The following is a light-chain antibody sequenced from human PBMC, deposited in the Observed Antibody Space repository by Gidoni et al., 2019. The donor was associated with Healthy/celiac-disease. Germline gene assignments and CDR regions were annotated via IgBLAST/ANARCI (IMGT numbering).Light chain of an antibody. Sequence: IVLTQSPGTLSLSPGERATLSCRASQSVSSSYLAWYPQKPGQAPRLLIYGASSRATGIPDRFSGSGSGTDFTLTISRLEPEDCAVYYCQQYGSSPGWTFGQGTKVEIK. J-gene: IGKJ1*01. CDR2: GAS. CDR3: QQYGSSPGWT. CDR1: QSVSSSY. V-gene: IGKV3-20*01.